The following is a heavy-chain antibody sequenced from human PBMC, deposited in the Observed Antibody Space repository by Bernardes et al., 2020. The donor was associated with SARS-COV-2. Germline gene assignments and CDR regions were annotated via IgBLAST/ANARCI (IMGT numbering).Heavy chain of an antibody. Sequence: GGSLRLSCAASGFTLSRDAMHWVRQAPGKGLEWVAAIWYDGSKDYYAGSVEGRFTISRDTSKNTLYLQMNSLRAEDTAVYYCARAYSFDTWFFDSWGQGTLVTVSS. CDR1: GFTLSRDA. V-gene: IGHV3-33*01. CDR2: IWYDGSKD. D-gene: IGHD4-4*01. CDR3: ARAYSFDTWFFDS. J-gene: IGHJ5*01.